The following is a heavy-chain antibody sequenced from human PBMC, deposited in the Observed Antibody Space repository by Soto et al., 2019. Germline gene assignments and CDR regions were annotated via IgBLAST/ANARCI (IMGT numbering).Heavy chain of an antibody. CDR3: ARILWFGEFGY. Sequence: SETLSLTCTVSGGSISSSSYYWGWIRQPPGKGLEWIGSIYYSGSTYYNPSLKSRVTISVDTSKNQFSLKLSSVTAADTAVYYCARILWFGEFGYWGQGTLVTVSS. CDR1: GGSISSSSYY. V-gene: IGHV4-39*01. CDR2: IYYSGST. D-gene: IGHD3-10*01. J-gene: IGHJ4*02.